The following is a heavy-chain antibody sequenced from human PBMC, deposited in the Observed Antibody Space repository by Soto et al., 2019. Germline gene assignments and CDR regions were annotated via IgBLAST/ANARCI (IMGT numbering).Heavy chain of an antibody. D-gene: IGHD5-12*01. J-gene: IGHJ4*02. Sequence: SETLSLTCTVSGGSISSYYWSWIRQPPGKGLEWIGYIYYSGSTNSNPSLKSRVTISVDTSKNQFSLKLSSVAAADRAVYYCARDSKRGYSGYDKLDYWGQGTLVTVSS. V-gene: IGHV4-59*01. CDR1: GGSISSYY. CDR2: IYYSGST. CDR3: ARDSKRGYSGYDKLDY.